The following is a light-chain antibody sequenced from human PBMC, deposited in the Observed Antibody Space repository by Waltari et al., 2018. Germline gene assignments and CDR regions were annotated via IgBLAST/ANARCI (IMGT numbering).Light chain of an antibody. Sequence: QSVLTQPPSVSGAPGQRVTISCTGSSSNIGAGYDVHWYQQFPGTAPKLLIYGNSHRPSEVPDRFSGSKSGTSASLDITGLQAEDEADYYCQSYDSSLSGSGVFGGGTKLTVL. CDR3: QSYDSSLSGSGV. J-gene: IGLJ3*02. CDR1: SSNIGAGYD. CDR2: GNS. V-gene: IGLV1-40*01.